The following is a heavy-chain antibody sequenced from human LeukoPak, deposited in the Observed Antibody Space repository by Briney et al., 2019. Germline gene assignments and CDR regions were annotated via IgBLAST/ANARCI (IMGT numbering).Heavy chain of an antibody. V-gene: IGHV3-30*02. CDR2: IRYDGSNK. CDR3: AKDSHIAAVADYYYYMDV. Sequence: PGGSLRLSCAASGFTFSSYGMHWVRQAPGKGLEWVAVIRYDGSNKNYGDSVKGRVTISRDNSKNTLNLQMNSLRAEDTAVYYCAKDSHIAAVADYYYYMDVWGKGTTVTVSS. D-gene: IGHD6-13*01. CDR1: GFTFSSYG. J-gene: IGHJ6*03.